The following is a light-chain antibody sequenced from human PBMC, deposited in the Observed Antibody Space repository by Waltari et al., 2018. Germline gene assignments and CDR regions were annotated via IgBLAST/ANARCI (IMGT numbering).Light chain of an antibody. J-gene: IGLJ2*01. Sequence: QSALTQPASVSGSPGQSITISCTGTSCDVGSYNLVSWYQQHPGKAPKLMIYEVSKRPSGVSNRFSGSKSGNTASLTISGLQAEDEADYYCCSYAGSSTSYVVFGGGTKLTVL. CDR3: CSYAGSSTSYVV. V-gene: IGLV2-23*02. CDR2: EVS. CDR1: SCDVGSYNL.